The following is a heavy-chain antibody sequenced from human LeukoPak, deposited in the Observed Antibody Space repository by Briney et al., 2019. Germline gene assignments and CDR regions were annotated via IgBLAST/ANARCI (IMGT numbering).Heavy chain of an antibody. D-gene: IGHD3-3*01. CDR1: GGSISSYY. CDR3: ARALSDFWSGSYYYYYMDV. V-gene: IGHV4-59*01. CDR2: IYYSGST. J-gene: IGHJ6*03. Sequence: PSETLSLTCTVSGGSISSYYRSWIRQPPGKGLEWIGYIYYSGSTNYNPSLKSRVTISVDTSKNQFSLKLSSVTAADTAVYYCARALSDFWSGSYYYYYMDVWGKGTTVTVSS.